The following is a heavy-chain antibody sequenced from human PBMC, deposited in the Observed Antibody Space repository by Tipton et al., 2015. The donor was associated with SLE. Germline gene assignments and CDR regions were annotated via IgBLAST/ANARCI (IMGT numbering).Heavy chain of an antibody. V-gene: IGHV4-61*02. J-gene: IGHJ3*02. CDR2: IYTSGST. CDR3: ARHGEGTYYYGSGREDAFDI. Sequence: TLSLTCTVSGGSISSGSYYWSWIRQPAGKGLEWIGRIYTSGSTNYNPPPKSRVTMSVDTSKNQFSLKLSSVTAADTAVYYCARHGEGTYYYGSGREDAFDIWGQGTMVTVSS. D-gene: IGHD3-10*01. CDR1: GGSISSGSYY.